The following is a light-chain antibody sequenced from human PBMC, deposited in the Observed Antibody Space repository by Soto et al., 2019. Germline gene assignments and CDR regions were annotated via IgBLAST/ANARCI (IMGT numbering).Light chain of an antibody. CDR1: QSVGSF. J-gene: IGKJ5*01. Sequence: EIVLTQSPATLSLSPGERATLSCRASQSVGSFLAWYQQKPGQAPRLLIYDTYKRPTGVPARFTGSGSGADFTLTINSLEPESFAFYSCQQRTDWPPLPFGQEKRLE. CDR2: DTY. CDR3: QQRTDWPPLP. V-gene: IGKV3-11*01.